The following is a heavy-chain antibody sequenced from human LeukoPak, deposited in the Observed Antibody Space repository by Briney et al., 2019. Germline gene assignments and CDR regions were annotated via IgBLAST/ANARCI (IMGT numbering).Heavy chain of an antibody. CDR2: INSDGSST. J-gene: IGHJ4*02. V-gene: IGHV3-74*01. D-gene: IGHD3-3*01. CDR1: GFTFSSYG. Sequence: GGSLRLSCAASGFTFSSYGMHWVRQAPGKGLVWVSRINSDGSSTSYADSVKGRFTISRDNAKNTLYLQMSSLRAEDTSVYYCARPLYGSGSYYFDYWGQGTLVTVSS. CDR3: ARPLYGSGSYYFDY.